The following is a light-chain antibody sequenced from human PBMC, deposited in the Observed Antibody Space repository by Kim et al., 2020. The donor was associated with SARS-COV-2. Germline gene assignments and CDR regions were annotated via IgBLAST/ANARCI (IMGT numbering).Light chain of an antibody. J-gene: IGKJ5*01. CDR1: QSVTSSY. CDR2: GAS. Sequence: EIVLTQSPGTLSLSPGERATLSCRASQSVTSSYLAWYQQKPGQAPSLLFYGASSRATGIPDRFSGSGSGTDFTLTISRLEPEDFAVYYCQQYGTAPITFGQGTRLEIK. CDR3: QQYGTAPIT. V-gene: IGKV3-20*01.